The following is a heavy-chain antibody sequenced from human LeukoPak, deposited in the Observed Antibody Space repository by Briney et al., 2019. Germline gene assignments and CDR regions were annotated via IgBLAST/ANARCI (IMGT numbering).Heavy chain of an antibody. V-gene: IGHV3-21*01. CDR3: ASGTTGTTGFNY. D-gene: IGHD1-7*01. CDR1: GFSFSDYT. Sequence: GGSLRLSXTASGFSFSDYTMNWVRQAPGKGLEWLSSISSGSAYIHYAGSVKGRFTISRDNAKNSLNLQMSSLRAEDTAVFYCASGTTGTTGFNYWGQGTLVTVSS. J-gene: IGHJ4*02. CDR2: ISSGSAYI.